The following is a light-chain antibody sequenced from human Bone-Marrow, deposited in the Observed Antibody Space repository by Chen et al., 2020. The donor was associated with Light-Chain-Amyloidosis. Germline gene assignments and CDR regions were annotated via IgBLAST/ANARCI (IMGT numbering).Light chain of an antibody. J-gene: IGLJ1*01. CDR2: EVT. Sequence: QSALTQPASVSGSPGQSITISCTGTSSDVGGDNHVSWYQQHPDKAPKLMIYEVTNRPSWVPDLFSGSKSDYTASLTISGLQTEDEADYFCSSYTITNTLVFGSGTRVTVL. V-gene: IGLV2-14*01. CDR1: SSDVGGDNH. CDR3: SSYTITNTLV.